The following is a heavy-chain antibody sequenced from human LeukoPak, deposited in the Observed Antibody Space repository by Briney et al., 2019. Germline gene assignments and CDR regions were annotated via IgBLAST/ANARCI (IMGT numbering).Heavy chain of an antibody. V-gene: IGHV3-7*03. D-gene: IGHD2-8*02. Sequence: GGSLRLSCAASGFTFSSYGMSWIRQSPGKGPEWVAKIQSDGSETNYEDAVRGRFTISRDNAENSLYLQMHSLRVEDTAVYYCARDLKYCTGGMCWFTAVADSWGQGTQVTVSS. CDR2: IQSDGSET. CDR1: GFTFSSYG. CDR3: ARDLKYCTGGMCWFTAVADS. J-gene: IGHJ4*02.